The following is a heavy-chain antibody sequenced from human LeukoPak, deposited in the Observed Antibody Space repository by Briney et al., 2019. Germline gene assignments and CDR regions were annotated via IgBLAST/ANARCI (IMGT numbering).Heavy chain of an antibody. J-gene: IGHJ5*02. CDR3: ARNRGMVASNWFDP. V-gene: IGHV3-11*01. CDR2: ISPTGSPI. CDR1: GFTFSDYY. Sequence: GGSLRLSCATSGFTFSDYYMSWIRQAPGKGLEWLSYISPTGSPIYHADSVRGRFTISRDNTKNSLYLQMNSLRAEDTAVYYCARNRGMVASNWFDPWGQGTLVTVSS. D-gene: IGHD1-26*01.